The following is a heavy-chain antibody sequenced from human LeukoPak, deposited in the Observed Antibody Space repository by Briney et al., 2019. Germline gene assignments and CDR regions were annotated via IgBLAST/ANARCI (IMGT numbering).Heavy chain of an antibody. D-gene: IGHD3-22*01. CDR3: ARGDYDSSGYYYLDY. Sequence: SETLSLTCTVSGGSISSSSYYWGWIRQPPGKGLEWIGSIYYSGSTYYNPSLKSRVSISVDTSKNQFSLKLSSVTAADTAVYYCARGDYDSSGYYYLDYWGQGTLVTVSS. CDR1: GGSISSSSYY. J-gene: IGHJ4*02. CDR2: IYYSGST. V-gene: IGHV4-39*07.